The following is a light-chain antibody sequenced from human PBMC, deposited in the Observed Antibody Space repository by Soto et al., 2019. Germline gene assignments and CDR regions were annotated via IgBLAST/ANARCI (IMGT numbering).Light chain of an antibody. Sequence: DIVLTQSPLSLPVTPGEPASISCRSSQSLLNSNGYNYLDWYLQKPGQSPQLLIFLASNRASGVPDRFSGSGSGTDFTLKISRVEAKDVGVYYCMQAQQTRTFGQGTKMEI. CDR3: MQAQQTRT. CDR2: LAS. V-gene: IGKV2-28*01. CDR1: QSLLNSNGYNY. J-gene: IGKJ1*01.